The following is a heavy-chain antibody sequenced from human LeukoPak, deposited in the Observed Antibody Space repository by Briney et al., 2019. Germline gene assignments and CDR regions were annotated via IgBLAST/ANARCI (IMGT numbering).Heavy chain of an antibody. D-gene: IGHD6-13*01. CDR3: ARDPPPLGIAAAGTPKRTFDY. J-gene: IGHJ4*02. Sequence: ASVKVSCKASGYTFTSYGISWVRQAPGQGLEWMGWISAYNGNTNYAQKLQGRVTMTTDTSTSTAYMELRSPRSDDTAVYYCARDPPPLGIAAAGTPKRTFDYWGQGTLVTVSS. CDR1: GYTFTSYG. V-gene: IGHV1-18*01. CDR2: ISAYNGNT.